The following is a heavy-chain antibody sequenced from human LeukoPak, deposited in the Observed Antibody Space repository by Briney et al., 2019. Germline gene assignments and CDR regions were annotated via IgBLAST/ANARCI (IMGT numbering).Heavy chain of an antibody. D-gene: IGHD6-19*01. Sequence: GGSLRLSCAASGFTFSSYSMNWVRQAPGKGLEWVSSISSSSSYIYYADSVKGRFTISRDNAKNSLYLQMNSLRAEDTAVYCCARTSYSSGWYVMYYWGQGTLVTVSS. CDR1: GFTFSSYS. CDR3: ARTSYSSGWYVMYY. CDR2: ISSSSSYI. J-gene: IGHJ4*02. V-gene: IGHV3-21*01.